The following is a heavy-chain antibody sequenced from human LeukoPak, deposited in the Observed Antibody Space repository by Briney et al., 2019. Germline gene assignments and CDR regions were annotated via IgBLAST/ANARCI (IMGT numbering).Heavy chain of an antibody. J-gene: IGHJ4*02. CDR3: AKVRRYSSGWYGDY. D-gene: IGHD6-19*01. CDR2: IRYDGSNK. CDR1: GFTFCSYG. V-gene: IGHV3-30*02. Sequence: PGGSLRLSCAASGFTFCSYGMHWVRQAPGKGLEWVAFIRYDGSNKYYADSVKGRFTISRDNSKNTLYLQMNSLRAEDTAVYYCAKVRRYSSGWYGDYWGQGTLVTVSS.